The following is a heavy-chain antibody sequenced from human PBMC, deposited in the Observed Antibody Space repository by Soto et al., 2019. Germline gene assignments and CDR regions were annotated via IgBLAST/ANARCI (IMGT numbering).Heavy chain of an antibody. CDR2: IIPILGIA. D-gene: IGHD4-4*01. CDR3: ARDLGNGYGMDV. J-gene: IGHJ6*02. CDR1: GGTFSSYT. V-gene: IGHV1-69*04. Sequence: SVKVSCKASGGTFSSYTISWVRQAPGQGLEWMGRIIPILGIANYAQKFQGRVTITADKSTSTAYMELSSLRSEDTAVYYCARDLGNGYGMDVWGQGTTVTVSS.